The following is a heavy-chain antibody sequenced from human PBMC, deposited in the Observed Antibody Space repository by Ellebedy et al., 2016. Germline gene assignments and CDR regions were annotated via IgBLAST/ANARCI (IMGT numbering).Heavy chain of an antibody. Sequence: SETLSLXCTVSGGSISSYYWSWIRQPPGKGLEWIGYIYYSGSTNYNPSLKSRVTISVDTSKNQFSLKLSSVTAADTAVYYCARGDGYNLGHFDYWGQGTLVTVSS. J-gene: IGHJ4*02. CDR2: IYYSGST. V-gene: IGHV4-59*13. CDR3: ARGDGYNLGHFDY. D-gene: IGHD5-24*01. CDR1: GGSISSYY.